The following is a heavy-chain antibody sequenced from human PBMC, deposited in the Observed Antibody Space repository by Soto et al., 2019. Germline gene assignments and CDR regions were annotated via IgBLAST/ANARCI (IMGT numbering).Heavy chain of an antibody. CDR1: GITFSSYG. J-gene: IGHJ6*02. Sequence: GGSLRLSCAASGITFSSYGMHWVRQAPGKGLEWVAVISYDGSNKYYADSVKGRFTVSRDTSKNTLYLQMNSLRAEDTAVYYCAKDSYDSRGYYRNRNYYYGMDVWGQGTTVTVSS. CDR2: ISYDGSNK. CDR3: AKDSYDSRGYYRNRNYYYGMDV. D-gene: IGHD3-22*01. V-gene: IGHV3-30*18.